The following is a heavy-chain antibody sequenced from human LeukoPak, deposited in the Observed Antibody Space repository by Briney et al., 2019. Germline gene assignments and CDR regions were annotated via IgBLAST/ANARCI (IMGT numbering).Heavy chain of an antibody. D-gene: IGHD6-13*01. CDR1: GYTFSNYD. Sequence: ASVKVSCKASGYTFSNYDINWVRQATGQGLEWMGWMSPNNGKTGYAQNFQRRVTMTRDTSISTAYMELRRLRIEDTAVYYCARGPPESSSSDSWGQGTLVTVSS. CDR3: ARGPPESSSSDS. CDR2: MSPNNGKT. V-gene: IGHV1-8*01. J-gene: IGHJ4*02.